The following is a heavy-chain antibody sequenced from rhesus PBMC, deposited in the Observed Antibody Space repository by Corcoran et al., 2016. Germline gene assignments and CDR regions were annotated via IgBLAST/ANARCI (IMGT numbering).Heavy chain of an antibody. CDR1: GGSISGYYY. V-gene: IGHV4-73*01. Sequence: QVKLQQWGEGLVKPSETLSLTCAVYGGSISGYYYWSWVRQAPGKGLEWIGNIDGNSASTNYNPSLKNRVTISKDTSKNQFSLKLSSVTAADTAVYYCARVSYSWNNERYFDYWGQGVLVTVSS. CDR3: ARVSYSWNNERYFDY. D-gene: IGHD1-20*01. J-gene: IGHJ4*01. CDR2: IDGNSAST.